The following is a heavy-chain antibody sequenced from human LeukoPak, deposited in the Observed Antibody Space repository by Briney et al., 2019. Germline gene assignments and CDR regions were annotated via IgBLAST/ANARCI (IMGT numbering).Heavy chain of an antibody. CDR3: AKDLWGENWFDP. Sequence: GGALRLSCGASGFTFSRYCMAWVRQAPGKGLEGVSGISGSGGDPYYADPVKGRFTISRDNSKNTLFLQMNSLRAEDTAVYYCAKDLWGENWFDPWGPGSLVIVSS. D-gene: IGHD7-27*01. CDR1: GFTFSRYC. CDR2: ISGSGGDP. J-gene: IGHJ5*02. V-gene: IGHV3-23*01.